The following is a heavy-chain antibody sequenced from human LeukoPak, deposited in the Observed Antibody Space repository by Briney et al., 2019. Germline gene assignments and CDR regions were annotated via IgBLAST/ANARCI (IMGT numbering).Heavy chain of an antibody. D-gene: IGHD3-3*01. J-gene: IGHJ6*02. CDR2: IRSKAYGGTT. CDR3: TSNDFWSGYPLNYYYYGMDV. Sequence: GGSLRLSCTASGFTFGDYAMSWVRQASGKGLEWVGFIRSKAYGGTTEYAASVKGRFTISRDDSKSIAYLQMNSLKTEDTAVYYCTSNDFWSGYPLNYYYYGMDVWGQGTTVTVSS. V-gene: IGHV3-49*04. CDR1: GFTFGDYA.